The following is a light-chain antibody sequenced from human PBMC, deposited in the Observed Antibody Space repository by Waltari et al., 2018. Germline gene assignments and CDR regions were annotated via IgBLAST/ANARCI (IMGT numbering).Light chain of an antibody. J-gene: IGLJ2*01. CDR3: SSYTSSSYVA. CDR2: EVS. CDR1: SSDVGGYNY. Sequence: QSALTQPASVSGSPGQSITISCTGTSSDVGGYNYASWYQQHPGKAPKLMIYEVSNRPSGLSNRFSGSQSGNTASLTISGIQAEDEADYYCSSYTSSSYVAFGGGTKLTVL. V-gene: IGLV2-14*01.